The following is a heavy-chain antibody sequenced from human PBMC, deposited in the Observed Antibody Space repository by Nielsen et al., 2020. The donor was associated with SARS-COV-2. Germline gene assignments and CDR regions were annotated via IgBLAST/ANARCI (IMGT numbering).Heavy chain of an antibody. Sequence: GESLKISCAASGFTFSSYAMHWVRQAPGKGLEWVAVISYDGSNKYYADSVKGRFTISRDNAKNTLYMQMNSLRAEDTAVYYCARDYYYDSSGWDYWGQGTLVTVSS. D-gene: IGHD3-22*01. CDR2: ISYDGSNK. CDR1: GFTFSSYA. V-gene: IGHV3-30-3*01. CDR3: ARDYYYDSSGWDY. J-gene: IGHJ4*02.